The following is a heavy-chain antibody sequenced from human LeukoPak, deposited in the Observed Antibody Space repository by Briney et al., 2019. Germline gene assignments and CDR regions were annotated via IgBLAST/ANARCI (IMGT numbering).Heavy chain of an antibody. CDR2: ISPDGSQT. V-gene: IGHV3-74*01. J-gene: IGHJ4*02. Sequence: GGSLRVSCAASGFRLSNYWRHWVRQAPGKGLMWVSQISPDGSQTFYADSVKGRFTISRDNAKNTLFLQMDSLRAEDTALYYCVRSLRSADFWGQGTLVTVSS. CDR3: VRSLRSADF. CDR1: GFRLSNYW.